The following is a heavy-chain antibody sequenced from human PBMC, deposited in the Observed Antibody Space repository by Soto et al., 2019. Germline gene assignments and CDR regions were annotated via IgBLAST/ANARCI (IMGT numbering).Heavy chain of an antibody. V-gene: IGHV1-2*02. CDR2: LNPDSGGT. D-gene: IGHD3-22*01. Sequence: ASVKVSCKASGYNFIAYYMHWLRQAPGKGLEWMGWLNPDSGGTNYAQKFQGRVTMTRDTYISAAYMELSSLRSDNSAVYYCATETPEWRAPFYHVTSEPHFDSWGQGTLVTVSS. CDR1: GYNFIAYY. J-gene: IGHJ4*02. CDR3: ATETPEWRAPFYHVTSEPHFDS.